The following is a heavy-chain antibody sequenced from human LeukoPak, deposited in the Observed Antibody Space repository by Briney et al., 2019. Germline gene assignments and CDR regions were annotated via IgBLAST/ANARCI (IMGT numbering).Heavy chain of an antibody. CDR1: GFTFDDYA. V-gene: IGHV3-9*01. CDR3: TRPDQEADHYDSSGYYSN. CDR2: ISWNSGSI. J-gene: IGHJ4*02. Sequence: GRSLRLSCAASGFTFDDYAMHWVRQAPGKGLEWVSGISWNSGSIGYADSVKGRFTISRDDSKNTAYLQMNSLKTEDTAVYYCTRPDQEADHYDSSGYYSNWGQGTLVTVSS. D-gene: IGHD3-22*01.